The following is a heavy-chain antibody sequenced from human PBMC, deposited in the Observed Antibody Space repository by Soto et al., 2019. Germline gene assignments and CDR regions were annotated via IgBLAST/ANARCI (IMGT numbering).Heavy chain of an antibody. CDR3: AKAPFRRPYYFYGMDV. Sequence: GGSLRLSCVASGFPFSDFGMHWVRQGPGKGLEWLAVISEDAETDFHADSVKGRFTVSRDNFKETLYLQMNSLTADDSGVYFCAKAPFRRPYYFYGMDVWGQGTTVTVSS. D-gene: IGHD3-10*01. J-gene: IGHJ6*02. CDR2: ISEDAETD. CDR1: GFPFSDFG. V-gene: IGHV3-30*18.